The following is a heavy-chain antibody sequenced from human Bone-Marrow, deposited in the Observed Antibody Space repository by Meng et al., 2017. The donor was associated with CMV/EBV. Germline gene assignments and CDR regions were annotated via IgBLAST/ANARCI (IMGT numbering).Heavy chain of an antibody. CDR1: GGSFSGYC. J-gene: IGHJ4*02. Sequence: GSLRLSCAVYGGSFSGYCWSWIRQPPGKGLEWIGEINHSGSTNYNPSLKSRVTISVDTSKNQFSLKLSSVTAADTAVYYCARGRGYSGSRFDYWGQGTLVTVSS. CDR3: ARGRGYSGSRFDY. D-gene: IGHD1-26*01. CDR2: INHSGST. V-gene: IGHV4-34*01.